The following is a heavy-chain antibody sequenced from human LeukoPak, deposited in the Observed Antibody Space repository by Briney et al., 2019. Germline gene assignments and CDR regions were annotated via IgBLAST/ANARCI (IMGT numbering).Heavy chain of an antibody. CDR2: IWYDGSNK. CDR1: GFTFSSFG. J-gene: IGHJ4*02. Sequence: PGGSLRLSCAASGFTFSSFGMHWVRQAPGKGLEWVAVIWYDGSNKYYADSVKGRFTISRDNSKNTLYLQMNSLRAEDTAVYYCARIWDTSGYYFGYFDNWGQGSLVTVSS. CDR3: ARIWDTSGYYFGYFDN. V-gene: IGHV3-33*01. D-gene: IGHD3-22*01.